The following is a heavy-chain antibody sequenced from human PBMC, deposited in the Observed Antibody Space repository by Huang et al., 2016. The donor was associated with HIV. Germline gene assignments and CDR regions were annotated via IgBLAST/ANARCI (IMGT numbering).Heavy chain of an antibody. CDR1: GFTFSNAW. J-gene: IGHJ3*02. CDR3: TTESESSGWTMDHDAFDI. CDR2: IKSKTDGGTT. V-gene: IGHV3-15*01. Sequence: EVQLVESGGGLVKPGGSLRLSCAASGFTFSNAWMSWVRPGRGKGLELFGIIKSKTDGGTTDYAAPVKGRFTISRDDSKNTLYLQMNSLKTEDTAVYYCTTESESSGWTMDHDAFDIWGQGTMVTVSS. D-gene: IGHD6-19*01.